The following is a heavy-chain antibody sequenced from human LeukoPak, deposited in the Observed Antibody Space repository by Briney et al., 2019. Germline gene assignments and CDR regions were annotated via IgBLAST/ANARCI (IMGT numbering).Heavy chain of an antibody. CDR1: GHTFTSHF. CDR3: ARQAVYCSGGSCPTLIDY. J-gene: IGHJ4*02. V-gene: IGHV5-51*01. Sequence: GESLKISCKASGHTFTSHFIAWVRQLPGKGLEWMGIIYPGDSDTRYSPSFQGQVTISADKSISTPYLQWSSLKASDTAMYYCARQAVYCSGGSCPTLIDYWGQGTLVTVSS. CDR2: IYPGDSDT. D-gene: IGHD2-15*01.